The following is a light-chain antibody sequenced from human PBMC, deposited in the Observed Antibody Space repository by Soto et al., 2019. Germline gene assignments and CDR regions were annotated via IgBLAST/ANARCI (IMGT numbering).Light chain of an antibody. Sequence: EIVLTQSPGTLSLSPGERATLSCRASQGVSSAYLAWYKQKPGQAPRLLIYGTSNMATGIPDMFGGSGSGTDFTLTISRLVPEDFVVYYCQQYGSSPPDTFGQGTKLEIK. CDR2: GTS. CDR3: QQYGSSPPDT. V-gene: IGKV3-20*01. J-gene: IGKJ2*01. CDR1: QGVSSAY.